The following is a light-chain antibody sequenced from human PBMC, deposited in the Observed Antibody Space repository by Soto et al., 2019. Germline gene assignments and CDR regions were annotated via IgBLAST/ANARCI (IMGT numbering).Light chain of an antibody. CDR2: GAS. CDR1: QSVSSGF. J-gene: IGKJ5*01. V-gene: IGKV3-20*01. Sequence: EIVLTQSPGTLSLSPGERATLSCRASQSVSSGFLAWYQQKPGQAPRLLIYGASSRATGIPDRFSGSGSGTDFTLTNSRLEPEDFAVYYCQQYSISPFTFGQGTRLEIK. CDR3: QQYSISPFT.